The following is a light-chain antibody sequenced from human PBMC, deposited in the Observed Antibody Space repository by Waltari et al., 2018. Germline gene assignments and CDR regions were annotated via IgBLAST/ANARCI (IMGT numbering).Light chain of an antibody. CDR3: QQSYSTPQT. CDR1: QSISSY. Sequence: DIQMTQSPSSLSASVGARVTITFRASQSISSYLNWYQQKPGKAPKLLNYAASSLQSGVPSRFSGSGSGTDFTLTISSLQPEDFATYYCQQSYSTPQTFGQGTKVEIK. CDR2: AAS. V-gene: IGKV1-39*01. J-gene: IGKJ1*01.